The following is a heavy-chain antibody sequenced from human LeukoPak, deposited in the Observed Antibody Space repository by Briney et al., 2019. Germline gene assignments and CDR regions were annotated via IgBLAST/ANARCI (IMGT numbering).Heavy chain of an antibody. V-gene: IGHV4-30-2*01. D-gene: IGHD4-17*01. J-gene: IGHJ4*02. Sequence: SETLSLTCAVSGGSISSGGYSWSWIRQPPGKGLEWIGYIYHSGSTYYNLSLKSRVTISVDRSKNQFSLKLSSVTAADTAVYYCARAPLYGPFDYWGQGTLVTVSS. CDR1: GGSISSGGYS. CDR2: IYHSGST. CDR3: ARAPLYGPFDY.